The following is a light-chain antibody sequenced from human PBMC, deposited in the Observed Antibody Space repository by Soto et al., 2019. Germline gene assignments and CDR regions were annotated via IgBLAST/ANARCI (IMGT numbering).Light chain of an antibody. V-gene: IGLV2-8*01. Sequence: QSVLTQPPSASGSPGQSVTISCTGTSSDVGNYNLVSWYQQHPGQAPKLMIYEVTVRPSGVPDRFSGSKSGNTASLTVYGLRAEDEADYYCTSFAGNNNFYVFGTGTKLTVL. J-gene: IGLJ1*01. CDR1: SSDVGNYNL. CDR3: TSFAGNNNFYV. CDR2: EVT.